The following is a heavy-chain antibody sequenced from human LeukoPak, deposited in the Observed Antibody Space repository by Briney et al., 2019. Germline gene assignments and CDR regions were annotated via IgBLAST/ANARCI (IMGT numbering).Heavy chain of an antibody. CDR1: RASFNGSDYC. CDR3: ADSSGYLGDEVFDS. V-gene: IGHV4-39*01. Sequence: PSETLSLTCSVSRASFNGSDYCWSWVRQPPGKGLEWIGTIYYRGNTYYNPSLTSRVTISADTSKMQFSLKLTSATAADTAVYYCADSSGYLGDEVFDSWGRGTLVTVSS. J-gene: IGHJ3*02. CDR2: IYYRGNT. D-gene: IGHD3-22*01.